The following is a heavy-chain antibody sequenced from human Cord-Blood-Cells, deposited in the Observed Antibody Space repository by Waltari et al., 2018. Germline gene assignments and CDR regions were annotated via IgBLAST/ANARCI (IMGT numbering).Heavy chain of an antibody. CDR3: ARHGMTTVTTVDY. J-gene: IGHJ4*02. CDR1: GGSISSSSYY. V-gene: IGHV4-39*01. Sequence: QLQLQESGPGLVKPSETLSLTCTVSGGSISSSSYYWGWLRQPPGKGLEWIGSIYYSGSTYYNPSLKSRVTISVDTSKNQFSLKLSSVTAADTAVYYCARHGMTTVTTVDYWGQGTLVTVSS. D-gene: IGHD4-17*01. CDR2: IYYSGST.